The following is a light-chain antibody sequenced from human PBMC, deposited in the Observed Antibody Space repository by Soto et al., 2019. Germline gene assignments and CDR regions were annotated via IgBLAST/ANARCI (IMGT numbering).Light chain of an antibody. CDR1: SSDVGGYNF. Sequence: QSALTQPASVSGSPGQSITISCTGTSSDVGGYNFVSWYQQYPGKAPKVIIYDVANRPSGVSNRFSGSKSGNTASLTISGLQAEDEADGYCCSYRSTISYVFGTGTKVTVL. CDR2: DVA. V-gene: IGLV2-14*01. J-gene: IGLJ1*01. CDR3: CSYRSTISYV.